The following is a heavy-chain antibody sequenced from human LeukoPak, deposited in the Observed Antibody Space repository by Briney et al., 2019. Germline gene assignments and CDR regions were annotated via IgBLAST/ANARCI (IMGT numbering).Heavy chain of an antibody. CDR3: ARDGYSSSHDAFDI. V-gene: IGHV4-39*07. J-gene: IGHJ3*02. Sequence: PSETLSLTCTVSGGSISSSSYYWGWIRQPPGKGLEWIGSIYYSGSTYYNPSLKSRVTISVDTSKNQFSLKLSSVTAADTAVYYCARDGYSSSHDAFDIWGQGTMVTVSS. D-gene: IGHD6-13*01. CDR1: GGSISSSSYY. CDR2: IYYSGST.